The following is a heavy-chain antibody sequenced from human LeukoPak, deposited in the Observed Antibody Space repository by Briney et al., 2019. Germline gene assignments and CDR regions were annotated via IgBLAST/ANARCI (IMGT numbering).Heavy chain of an antibody. CDR1: GFTFSTYA. CDR2: ISDGGSDT. CDR3: VKALSGDYGRFDS. D-gene: IGHD4-17*01. Sequence: GGSLRLSCAASGFTFSTYAMSWVRQAPGKGLDWVSTISDGGSDTHYADSVKGRFTISRDNSNNTLYLQMNSLRAEDTAVYYCVKALSGDYGRFDSWGQGTLVTVSS. J-gene: IGHJ4*02. V-gene: IGHV3-23*01.